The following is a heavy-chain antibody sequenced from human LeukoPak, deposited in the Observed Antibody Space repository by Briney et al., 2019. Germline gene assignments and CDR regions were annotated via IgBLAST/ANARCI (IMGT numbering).Heavy chain of an antibody. CDR2: ISYDGSNK. V-gene: IGHV3-30-3*01. J-gene: IGHJ4*02. Sequence: GRSLRHSCAASGFTFSSYAMHWVRQAPGKGLEWVAVISYDGSNKYYADSVKGRFTISRDNSKNTLYLQMNSLRAEDTAVYYCARGLEYSSSSGYWGQGTLVTVSS. CDR1: GFTFSSYA. D-gene: IGHD6-6*01. CDR3: ARGLEYSSSSGY.